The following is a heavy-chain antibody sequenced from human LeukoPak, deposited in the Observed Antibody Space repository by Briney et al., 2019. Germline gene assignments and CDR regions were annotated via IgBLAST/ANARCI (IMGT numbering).Heavy chain of an antibody. D-gene: IGHD4-17*01. CDR2: IRYDGSNK. CDR3: ARGGADYGDVFDY. J-gene: IGHJ4*02. CDR1: GFTFSSYG. V-gene: IGHV3-30*02. Sequence: GSLRLSCAASGFTFSSYGMHWVRQAPGKGLEWVAFIRYDGSNKYYADSVKGRFTISRDNSKNTLYLQMNSLRAEDTAVYYCARGGADYGDVFDYWGQGTLVTVSS.